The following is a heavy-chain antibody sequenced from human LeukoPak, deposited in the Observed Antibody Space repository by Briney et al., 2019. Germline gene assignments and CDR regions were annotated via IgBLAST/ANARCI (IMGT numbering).Heavy chain of an antibody. J-gene: IGHJ4*02. CDR3: ARDRVTMVRGVHNYFDY. Sequence: GGSLTLSCAASGFTFSDYYMSWIRQAPGKGLEWVSYISSSGSTIYYADSVKGRFTISRDNAKNSLYLQMNSLRAEDTAVYYCARDRVTMVRGVHNYFDYWGQGTLVTVSS. V-gene: IGHV3-11*01. D-gene: IGHD3-10*01. CDR1: GFTFSDYY. CDR2: ISSSGSTI.